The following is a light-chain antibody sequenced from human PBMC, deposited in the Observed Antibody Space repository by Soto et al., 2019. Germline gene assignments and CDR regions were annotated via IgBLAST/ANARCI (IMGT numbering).Light chain of an antibody. Sequence: DIQMTQSPSTLSASVGDRVTITCRASQSISSWLAWYQHKPGKAPKVLIYKASSLESGVPSRFSGSGSGTEFTLTISSLQPDDVSTYYCQQYNSYPWTFGQGTKVDIK. CDR2: KAS. CDR1: QSISSW. CDR3: QQYNSYPWT. V-gene: IGKV1-5*03. J-gene: IGKJ1*01.